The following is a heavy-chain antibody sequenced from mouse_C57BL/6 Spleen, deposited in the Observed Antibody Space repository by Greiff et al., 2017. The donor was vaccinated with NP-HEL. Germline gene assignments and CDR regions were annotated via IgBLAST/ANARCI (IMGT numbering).Heavy chain of an antibody. CDR1: GYTFTDHT. Sequence: VQLQQSDAELVKPGASVKISCKVSGYTFTDHTIHWMKQRPEQGLEWIGYIYPRDGSTKYNEKFKGKATLTADKSSSTAYMQLNSLTSEDSAVYFCARGLNYYGSSYHAMDYWGQGTSVTVSS. CDR3: ARGLNYYGSSYHAMDY. V-gene: IGHV1-78*01. J-gene: IGHJ4*01. CDR2: IYPRDGST. D-gene: IGHD1-1*01.